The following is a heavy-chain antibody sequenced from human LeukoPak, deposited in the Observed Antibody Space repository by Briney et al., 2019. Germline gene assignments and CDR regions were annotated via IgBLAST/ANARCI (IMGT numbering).Heavy chain of an antibody. J-gene: IGHJ1*01. Sequence: GGSLRLSCAASGFTFSSYEMNWVRQAPGKGLEWVSYISSSGSTIYYADSVKGRFTISRDNAKNSLYLQMNSLRAEDTAVYYRARDIAAAGTGYEHWGQGTLVTVSS. CDR1: GFTFSSYE. D-gene: IGHD6-25*01. CDR3: ARDIAAAGTGYEH. CDR2: ISSSGSTI. V-gene: IGHV3-48*03.